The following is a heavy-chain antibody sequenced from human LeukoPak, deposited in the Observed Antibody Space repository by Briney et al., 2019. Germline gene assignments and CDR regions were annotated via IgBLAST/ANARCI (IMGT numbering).Heavy chain of an antibody. Sequence: GGSLRLSCSASGFTFSSFAMHWIRQAPGKGLEYASAITSDGGATYYANSVKGRFTISRDNSNNMLYLQMGSLRPEDMGIYYCAGRVASTDYLGMDVWGQGTTVTVSS. V-gene: IGHV3-64*01. CDR2: ITSDGGAT. CDR1: GFTFSSFA. J-gene: IGHJ6*02. D-gene: IGHD4/OR15-4a*01. CDR3: AGRVASTDYLGMDV.